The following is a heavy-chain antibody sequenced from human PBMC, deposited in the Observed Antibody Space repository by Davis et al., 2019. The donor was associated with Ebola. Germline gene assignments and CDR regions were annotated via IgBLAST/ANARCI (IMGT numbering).Heavy chain of an antibody. J-gene: IGHJ6*02. D-gene: IGHD3-3*01. CDR3: AKDRQGPYYDFWSGYSYGMDV. CDR2: IWYDGSNK. V-gene: IGHV3-33*03. CDR1: GFTFSSYG. Sequence: GGSLRLSCAASGFTFSSYGMHWVRQAPGKGLEWVAVIWYDGSNKYYADSVKGRFTISRDNSKNSLYLQMNSLRTEDTALYYCAKDRQGPYYDFWSGYSYGMDVWGQGTTVTVSS.